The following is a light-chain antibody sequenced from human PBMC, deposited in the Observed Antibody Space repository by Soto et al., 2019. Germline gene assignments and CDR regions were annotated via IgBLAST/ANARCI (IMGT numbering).Light chain of an antibody. CDR1: QSVSSSY. J-gene: IGKJ1*01. CDR3: QQYGSSPPWT. V-gene: IGKV3-20*01. CDR2: GAS. Sequence: EIVLTQSPGTLSLSPGERATLSCRASQSVSSSYLAWYQQKPGQAPRLLIYGASNRATGIPDRFSGSGSETDFTLTISRLEPEDFAVYYCQQYGSSPPWTFGQGTKVEIK.